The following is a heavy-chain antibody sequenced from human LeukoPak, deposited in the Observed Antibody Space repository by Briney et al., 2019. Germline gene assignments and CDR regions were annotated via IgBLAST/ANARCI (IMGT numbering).Heavy chain of an antibody. J-gene: IGHJ4*02. D-gene: IGHD5-18*01. Sequence: ASVKVSCKAPGYTFTSYDINWVRQATGQGLEWMGWINPNGGVTNYAQKFQGRVSMTRDMSISTVYMDLSRLRSDDTAVYYCARDGGTAMGVIDYWGQGTPVTVSS. CDR1: GYTFTSYD. CDR3: ARDGGTAMGVIDY. V-gene: IGHV1-2*02. CDR2: INPNGGVT.